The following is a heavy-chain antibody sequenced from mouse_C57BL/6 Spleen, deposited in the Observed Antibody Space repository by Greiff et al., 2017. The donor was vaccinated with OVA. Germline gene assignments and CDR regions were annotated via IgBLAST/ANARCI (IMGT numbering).Heavy chain of an antibody. J-gene: IGHJ4*01. V-gene: IGHV2-2*01. CDR3: ARILTGTDYYAMDY. CDR2: IWSGGST. D-gene: IGHD4-1*01. CDR1: GFSLTSYG. Sequence: VMLMESGPGLVQPSQSLSITCTVSGFSLTSYGVHWVRQSPGKGLEWLGVIWSGGSTDYNAAFISRLSISKDNSKSQVFFKMNSLQADDTAIYYCARILTGTDYYAMDYWGQGTSVTVSS.